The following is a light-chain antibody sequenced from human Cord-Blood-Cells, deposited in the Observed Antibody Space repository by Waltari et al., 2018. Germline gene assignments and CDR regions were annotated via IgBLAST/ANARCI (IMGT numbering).Light chain of an antibody. V-gene: IGLV2-11*01. CDR3: CSYAGSYTRV. Sequence: QSALTHPRSVSGSPGQSVTLSCTGTSSSVGGHNYGPGYQHHPGKAPKLMTYEVSKRPSGVPDRFSGSKSGNTASLTISGLQAEDEADYYCCSYAGSYTRVFGGGTKLTVL. CDR2: EVS. J-gene: IGLJ3*02. CDR1: SSSVGGHNY.